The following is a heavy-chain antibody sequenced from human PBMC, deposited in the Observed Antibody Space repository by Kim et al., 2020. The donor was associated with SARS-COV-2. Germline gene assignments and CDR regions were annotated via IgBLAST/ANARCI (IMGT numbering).Heavy chain of an antibody. J-gene: IGHJ6*02. Sequence: GGSLRLSCAASGFTFSSYGMHWVRQAPGKGLEWVAVISYDGSNKYYADSVKGRFTISRDNSKNTLYLQMNSLRAEDTAVYYCAKDQSNYYYYYYGMDVWGQGTTVTVSS. CDR2: ISYDGSNK. V-gene: IGHV3-30*18. CDR1: GFTFSSYG. D-gene: IGHD4-4*01. CDR3: AKDQSNYYYYYYGMDV.